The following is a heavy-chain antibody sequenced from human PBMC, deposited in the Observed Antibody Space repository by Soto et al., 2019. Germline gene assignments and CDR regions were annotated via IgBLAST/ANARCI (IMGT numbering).Heavy chain of an antibody. Sequence: EVQLVESGGGLVQPGGSLRLSCAASGFTVSSNYMSWVRQAPGKGLEWVSVIYSGGSTYYADSVKGRFTISRHNSKNTLYLQMNSLRAEDTAVYYCARDNSGWALKGAFDIWGQGTMVTVSS. V-gene: IGHV3-53*04. CDR2: IYSGGST. CDR3: ARDNSGWALKGAFDI. J-gene: IGHJ3*02. D-gene: IGHD6-19*01. CDR1: GFTVSSNY.